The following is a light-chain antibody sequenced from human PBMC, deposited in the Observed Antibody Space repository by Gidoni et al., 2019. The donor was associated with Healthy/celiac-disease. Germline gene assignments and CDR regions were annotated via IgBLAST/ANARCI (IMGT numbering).Light chain of an antibody. V-gene: IGKV1-39*01. CDR2: AAS. CDR3: QQSYSTPLT. CDR1: QSISSY. J-gene: IGKJ3*01. Sequence: DIQLTQPPSSLSAAVGDRVTITCRASQSISSYFNWYQQKPGKAPKLLIYAASSLQSGVPSRFSGSGSGTDFTLTISSLQPEDFATYYCQQSYSTPLTFGPGTKVDIK.